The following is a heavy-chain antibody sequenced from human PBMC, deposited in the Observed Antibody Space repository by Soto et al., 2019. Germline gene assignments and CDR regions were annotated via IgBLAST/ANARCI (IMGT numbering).Heavy chain of an antibody. CDR3: ARGRGYYYGMDV. D-gene: IGHD3-10*01. J-gene: IGHJ6*02. CDR2: IKQDGGEK. Sequence: EVQLVESGGGLVQPGGSLRLSCAASGFAFSSFAMTWVRQPPGKGLEWVANIKQDGGEKCYVDSLKGRFSISRDNAKNSLYLQINSLRAEDTAVYYCARGRGYYYGMDVWGQGTSVTVSS. CDR1: GFAFSSFA. V-gene: IGHV3-7*03.